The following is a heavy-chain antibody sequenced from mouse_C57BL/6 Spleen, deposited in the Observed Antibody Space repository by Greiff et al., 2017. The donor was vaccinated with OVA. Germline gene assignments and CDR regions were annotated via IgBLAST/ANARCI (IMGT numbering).Heavy chain of an antibody. CDR2: ISSGGSYT. Sequence: EVKLVESGGDLVKPGGSLKLSCAASGFTFSSYGMSWVRQTPDKRLEWVATISSGGSYTYYPDSVKGRFTISRDNAKNTLYLQMSSLKSEDTAMYYCAGYSNNYFDYWGQGTTLTVSS. V-gene: IGHV5-6*01. CDR3: AGYSNNYFDY. D-gene: IGHD2-5*01. J-gene: IGHJ2*01. CDR1: GFTFSSYG.